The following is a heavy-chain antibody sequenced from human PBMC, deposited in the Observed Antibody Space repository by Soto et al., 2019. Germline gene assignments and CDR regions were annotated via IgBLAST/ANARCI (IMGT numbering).Heavy chain of an antibody. CDR1: GFTFSSYA. J-gene: IGHJ6*02. Sequence: PVGSLRLSCAASGFTFSSYAMSWVRQAPGKGLEWVSAVSGSGGSTYYADSVKGRFTISRDNSKNTLYLQMNSLRAEDTAVYYCAKGEGSTVNYYYGMDVWGQGTTVTV. CDR2: VSGSGGST. CDR3: AKGEGSTVNYYYGMDV. V-gene: IGHV3-23*01. D-gene: IGHD1-26*01.